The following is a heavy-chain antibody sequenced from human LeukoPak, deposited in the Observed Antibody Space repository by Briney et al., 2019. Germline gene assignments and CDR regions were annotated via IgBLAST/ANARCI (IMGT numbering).Heavy chain of an antibody. CDR1: GFTVSSNF. CDR3: ARYYDILNGYLHYFDY. J-gene: IGHJ4*02. V-gene: IGHV3-11*01. Sequence: PGGSLRLSCAASGFTVSSNFMSWVRQAPGKGLEWVSYMSTSGDAISYADSVRGRFTISRDNAQNSLYLQMNSLRAEDTAVYYCARYYDILNGYLHYFDYWGQGTLVTVSS. CDR2: MSTSGDAI. D-gene: IGHD3-9*01.